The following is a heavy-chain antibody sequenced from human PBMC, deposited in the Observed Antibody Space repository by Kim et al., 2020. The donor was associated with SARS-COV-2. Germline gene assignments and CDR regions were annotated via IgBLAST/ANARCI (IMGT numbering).Heavy chain of an antibody. D-gene: IGHD6-13*01. V-gene: IGHV3-30*04. J-gene: IGHJ3*02. CDR3: AREAVVAAAGTDAFGI. CDR2: ISYDGSNK. CDR1: GFTFSSYA. Sequence: GGSLRLSCAASGFTFSSYAMHWVRQAPGKGLEWVAVISYDGSNKYYADSVKGRFTISRDNSKNTLYLQMNSLRAEDTAVYYCAREAVVAAAGTDAFGIWG.